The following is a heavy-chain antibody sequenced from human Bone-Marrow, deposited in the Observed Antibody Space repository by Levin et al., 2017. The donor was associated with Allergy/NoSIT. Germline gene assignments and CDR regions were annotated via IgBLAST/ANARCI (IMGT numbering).Heavy chain of an antibody. CDR3: ARDYFVSGSFYNGGY. D-gene: IGHD3-10*01. Sequence: GGSLRLSCVASGFTFSSYSMNWVRQTPGKGLEWVSSISSSSNEVFYADSVKGRFTISRDNAKNSLFLQMNSLRAEDTAVYYCARDYFVSGSFYNGGYWGQGTLVTVSS. J-gene: IGHJ4*02. CDR2: ISSSSNEV. V-gene: IGHV3-21*01. CDR1: GFTFSSYS.